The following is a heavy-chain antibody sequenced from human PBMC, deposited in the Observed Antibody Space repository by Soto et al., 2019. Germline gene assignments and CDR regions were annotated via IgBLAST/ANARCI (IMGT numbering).Heavy chain of an antibody. J-gene: IGHJ4*02. CDR3: AREILIARSTVSYYFDY. V-gene: IGHV4-34*01. CDR2: INHSGST. Sequence: KPSETLSLTCAVYGGSFSGYYWSWIRQPPGKGLEWIGEINHSGSTNYNPSLKRRVTISVDTSKNKFSQKLSSVTTADTAVYYCAREILIARSTVSYYFDYWGQGTLVTVFS. D-gene: IGHD3-16*01. CDR1: GGSFSGYY.